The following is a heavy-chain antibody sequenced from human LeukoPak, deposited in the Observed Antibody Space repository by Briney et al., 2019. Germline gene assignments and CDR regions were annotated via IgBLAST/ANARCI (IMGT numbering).Heavy chain of an antibody. CDR2: INHSGST. CDR3: VVWFGESAGRYYFDY. J-gene: IGHJ4*02. D-gene: IGHD3-10*01. CDR1: GGSFSGYY. Sequence: SETLSLTCAVYGGSFSGYYWSWIRQPPGKGLEWIGEINHSGSTNYNPSLKSRVTISVDTSKNQFSLKLSSVTAADTAVYYCVVWFGESAGRYYFDYWGQGTLVTVSS. V-gene: IGHV4-34*01.